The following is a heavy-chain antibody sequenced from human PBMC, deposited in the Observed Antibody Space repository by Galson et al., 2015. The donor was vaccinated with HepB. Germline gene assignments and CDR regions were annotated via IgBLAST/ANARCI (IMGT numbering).Heavy chain of an antibody. Sequence: SLRLSCAASGFTFDDYAMHWVRQAPGKGLEWVSGISWNSGSIGYADSVKGRFTISRDNAKNSLYLQMNSLRAEDTALYYCAKASRGVYDSSGYYYRNDAFDIWGQGTMVTVSS. J-gene: IGHJ3*02. V-gene: IGHV3-9*01. D-gene: IGHD3-22*01. CDR3: AKASRGVYDSSGYYYRNDAFDI. CDR2: ISWNSGSI. CDR1: GFTFDDYA.